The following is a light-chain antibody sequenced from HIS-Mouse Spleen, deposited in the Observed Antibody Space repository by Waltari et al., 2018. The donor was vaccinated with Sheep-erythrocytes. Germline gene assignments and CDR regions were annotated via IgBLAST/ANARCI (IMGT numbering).Light chain of an antibody. Sequence: QSALTQPRSVSGSPGQSVTISCTGTSSDVGGYNYVSWYQQHPGKAPKLMIYDVSKRPSGCPDRCSGSKAGNTASRTIAGLQAEDEADYYCCSYAGSYNHVFATGTKVTVL. V-gene: IGLV2-11*01. CDR3: CSYAGSYNHV. CDR1: SSDVGGYNY. J-gene: IGLJ1*01. CDR2: DVS.